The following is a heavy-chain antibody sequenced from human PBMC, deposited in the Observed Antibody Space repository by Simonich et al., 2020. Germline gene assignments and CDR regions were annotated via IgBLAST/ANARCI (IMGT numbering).Heavy chain of an antibody. CDR2: INSDGSST. Sequence: EVQLVESGGGLVQPGGSLGLPLSALGLTFGGSWWHWVRQAPGKGRVGASRINSDGSSTSDADSVKGRFTISRDNAKNTLYLQMNSLRAEDTAVYYCARDYSNYDAFDIWGQGTMVTVSS. V-gene: IGHV3-74*01. J-gene: IGHJ3*02. D-gene: IGHD4-4*01. CDR1: GLTFGGSW. CDR3: ARDYSNYDAFDI.